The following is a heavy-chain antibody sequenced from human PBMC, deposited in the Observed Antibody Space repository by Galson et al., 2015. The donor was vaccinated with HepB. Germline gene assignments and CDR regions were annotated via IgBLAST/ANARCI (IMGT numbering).Heavy chain of an antibody. CDR1: GFLFSDYY. Sequence: SLRLSCAASGFLFSDYYMSWIRQAPGKGLEWVSFISTGSDYTNYADSVKGRFTISRDNARNSLYLQLNTLGAEDTAVYYCARLVWGLHGYSYGGPADYWGQGALVTVSS. CDR2: ISTGSDYT. CDR3: ARLVWGLHGYSYGGPADY. V-gene: IGHV3-11*06. J-gene: IGHJ4*02. D-gene: IGHD3-16*01.